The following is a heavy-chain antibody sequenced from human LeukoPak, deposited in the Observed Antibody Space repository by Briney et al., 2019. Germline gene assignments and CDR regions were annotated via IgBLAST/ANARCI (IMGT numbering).Heavy chain of an antibody. V-gene: IGHV3-9*01. Sequence: GGYLRLSCAVSGFTFSRYAISWVRQAPGRGLEWVSGINWNSGTINYAGSVKGRFTISRDNAEKSLYLQMNSLRAEDTALYYCAKDVGSGWYGGFDYWGQGTLVTVSS. CDR2: INWNSGTI. D-gene: IGHD6-19*01. J-gene: IGHJ4*02. CDR3: AKDVGSGWYGGFDY. CDR1: GFTFSRYA.